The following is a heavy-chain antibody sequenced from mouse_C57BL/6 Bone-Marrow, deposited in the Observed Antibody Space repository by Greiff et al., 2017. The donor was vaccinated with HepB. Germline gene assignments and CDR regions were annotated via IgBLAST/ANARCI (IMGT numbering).Heavy chain of an antibody. CDR1: GFTFSDYG. J-gene: IGHJ3*01. Sequence: EVKLMESGGGLVKPGGSLKLSCAASGFTFSDYGMHWVRQAPEKGLEWVAYISSGSSTIYYADTVKGRFTISRDNAKNTLFLQMTSLRSEDTAMYYCATPTSFYGYDPFAYWGQGTLVTVSA. CDR3: ATPTSFYGYDPFAY. V-gene: IGHV5-17*01. D-gene: IGHD2-2*01. CDR2: ISSGSSTI.